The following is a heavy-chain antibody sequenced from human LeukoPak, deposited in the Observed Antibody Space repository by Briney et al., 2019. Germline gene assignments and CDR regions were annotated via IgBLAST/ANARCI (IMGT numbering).Heavy chain of an antibody. CDR2: ISTSGQT. V-gene: IGHV3-21*01. J-gene: IGHJ4*02. CDR3: ETGSSDFAY. D-gene: IGHD3-10*01. CDR1: GFTFSSYT. Sequence: PGGSLRLSCAASGFTFSSYTMNWVRQGPGKGLEWVSSISTSGQTYYADSVKGRFTISRDNAKNSLFLQMNSLRAEDTAVYYCETGSSDFAYGGQEPLVTVPS.